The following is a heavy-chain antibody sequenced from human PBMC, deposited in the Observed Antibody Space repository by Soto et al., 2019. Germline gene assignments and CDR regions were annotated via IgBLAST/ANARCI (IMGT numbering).Heavy chain of an antibody. CDR2: LKSKSDGGAT. D-gene: IGHD2-21*01. CDR3: ARKPPSAIQGWAFGMDV. Sequence: EVQLVQSGGGLVKPGGSVRLSCAASGFTFGDTPMNWVRQAPGKGLEWVGRLKSKSDGGATDLAAAVRGRFTISRDASTNTLNLQMDNLRVEDTAVYYCARKPPSAIQGWAFGMDVWGQGTTVSVSS. V-gene: IGHV3-15*07. J-gene: IGHJ6*02. CDR1: GFTFGDTP.